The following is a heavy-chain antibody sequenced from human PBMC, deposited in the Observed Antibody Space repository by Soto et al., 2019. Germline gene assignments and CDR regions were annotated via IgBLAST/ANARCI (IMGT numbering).Heavy chain of an antibody. CDR2: IYYSGST. J-gene: IGHJ6*02. CDR3: ARDRRGYDSNYYYYYGMDV. Sequence: SETLSLACTVSGGSISSYYWSWIRQPPGKGLEWIGYIYYSGSTNYNPSLKSRVTISVDTSKNQFSLKLSSVTAADTAVYYCARDRRGYDSNYYYYYGMDVWGQGTTVTVSS. V-gene: IGHV4-59*01. D-gene: IGHD5-12*01. CDR1: GGSISSYY.